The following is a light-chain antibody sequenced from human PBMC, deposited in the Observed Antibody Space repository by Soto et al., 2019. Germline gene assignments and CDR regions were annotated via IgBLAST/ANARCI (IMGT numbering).Light chain of an antibody. CDR3: QERSDWYS. CDR1: QSVRGF. CDR2: DVS. V-gene: IGKV3-11*01. J-gene: IGKJ2*01. Sequence: EIVLTQSPATLSLSPGERATLSCRASQSVRGFLAWYQQKPGQPPRLLIYDVSKRATGIPVRFSGSGSGTDFTLTISSLEPEDFAVYYCQERSDWYSFGQGTKLEI.